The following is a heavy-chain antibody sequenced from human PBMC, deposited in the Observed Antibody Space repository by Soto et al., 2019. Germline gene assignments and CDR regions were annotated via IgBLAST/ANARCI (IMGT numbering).Heavy chain of an antibody. CDR3: ARDRGVAPPVAGNTHYYYYMDV. V-gene: IGHV1-18*01. J-gene: IGHJ6*03. CDR1: GYSFTNYG. Sequence: QDQLVQSGVEVKKPGASVEVSCKASGYSFTNYGITWVRQAPGQGFEWMGWISAYNGNTNYAQKFQGRVTLTTDASTSTAYLELRGLRADDTAVYYCARDRGVAPPVAGNTHYYYYMDVWGKGTTVTVSS. CDR2: ISAYNGNT. D-gene: IGHD6-19*01.